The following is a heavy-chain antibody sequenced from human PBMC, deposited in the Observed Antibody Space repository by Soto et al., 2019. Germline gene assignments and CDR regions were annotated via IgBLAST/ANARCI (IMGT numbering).Heavy chain of an antibody. J-gene: IGHJ4*02. CDR2: ISGSGGRT. CDR3: AKVLRGGAMPGPDY. CDR1: GFTFSSYA. V-gene: IGHV3-23*01. D-gene: IGHD3-16*01. Sequence: EVQLLESGGGLVQPGGSLRLSCAASGFTFSSYAMSWVRQAPGKGLEWVSAISGSGGRTYYADSVKGRFTISRDNSPNSPYRKRNSLRAEDRAVYYCAKVLRGGAMPGPDYWGQGTLVTVSS.